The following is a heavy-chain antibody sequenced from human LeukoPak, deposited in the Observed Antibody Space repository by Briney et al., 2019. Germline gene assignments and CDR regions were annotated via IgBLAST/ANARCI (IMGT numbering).Heavy chain of an antibody. V-gene: IGHV3-48*03. D-gene: IGHD1-14*01. J-gene: IGHJ4*02. CDR2: ISSSGSTV. CDR1: GFTFSTFE. CDR3: ARGTITAY. Sequence: GGSLRLSCAASGFTFSTFEMNWVRQAPGKGLECISYISSSGSTVYYADSVKGRFTISRDNAKNSLYLQMNSLRAEDTAVYYCARGTITAYWGQGTLVTASS.